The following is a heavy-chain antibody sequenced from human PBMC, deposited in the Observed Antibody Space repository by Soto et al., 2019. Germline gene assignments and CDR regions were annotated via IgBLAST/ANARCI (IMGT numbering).Heavy chain of an antibody. J-gene: IGHJ5*02. CDR3: ARGVEVRAVLRWSDP. D-gene: IGHD3-10*01. V-gene: IGHV4-59*01. CDR1: GASTSRSY. Sequence: PSETLSLTCTVSGASTSRSYWSWIRRPPGKGLEYIGFIYNSVTTNYSPSLKSRATILVDTSKNQLSLKLTSVTAADTAVYYCARGVEVRAVLRWSDPWGQGTLVTVSS. CDR2: IYNSVTT.